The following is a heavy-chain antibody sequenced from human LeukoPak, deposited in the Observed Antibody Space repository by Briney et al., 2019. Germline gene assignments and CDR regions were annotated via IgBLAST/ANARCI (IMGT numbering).Heavy chain of an antibody. CDR1: GFTFSSYE. CDR3: AREYYDILVYYYYMDV. V-gene: IGHV3-48*03. J-gene: IGHJ6*03. D-gene: IGHD3-9*01. Sequence: GGSLRLSCAASGFTFSSYEMNWVRQAPGKVLEWDSYISSSGSTIYYADSVKGRFTISRDNAKNSLYLQMNSLRAEDTAVYYCAREYYDILVYYYYMDVWGKGTTVTVSS. CDR2: ISSSGSTI.